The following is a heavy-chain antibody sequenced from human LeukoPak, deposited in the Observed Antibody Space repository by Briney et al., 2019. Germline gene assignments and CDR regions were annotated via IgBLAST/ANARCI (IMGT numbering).Heavy chain of an antibody. Sequence: PGGSLRLSCEASGFTFSSYAMSWVRQAPGKGLEWVSAISGSGGSTYYADSVKGRFTISRDNSQNTLYLQMNSLRAEDTAVYYCAKEKAIAVAGTDYWGQGTLVTVSS. CDR2: ISGSGGST. CDR1: GFTFSSYA. J-gene: IGHJ4*02. CDR3: AKEKAIAVAGTDY. D-gene: IGHD6-19*01. V-gene: IGHV3-23*01.